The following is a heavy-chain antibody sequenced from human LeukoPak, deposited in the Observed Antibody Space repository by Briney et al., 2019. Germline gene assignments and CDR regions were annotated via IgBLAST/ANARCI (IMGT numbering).Heavy chain of an antibody. Sequence: GGSLRLSCAVSGFTFSSYWMNWVRQAPGKGLEWVASIRQDGGEKSYVDSVKGRFTISRDNTKNSLYLQMNSLRAEDTAVYYCARDGAAAGLYFDLWGQGTLVTVSS. V-gene: IGHV3-7*01. CDR3: ARDGAAAGLYFDL. CDR1: GFTFSSYW. D-gene: IGHD6-13*01. CDR2: IRQDGGEK. J-gene: IGHJ4*01.